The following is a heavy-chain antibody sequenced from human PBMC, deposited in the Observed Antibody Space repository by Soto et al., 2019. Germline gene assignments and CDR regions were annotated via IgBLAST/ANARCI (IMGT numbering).Heavy chain of an antibody. D-gene: IGHD3-3*01. CDR1: GYTFTSYY. CDR2: INPSGGST. CDR3: ARDHYYDFWSGPKYYFDY. Sequence: GASVKVSCKASGYTFTSYYMHWVRQAPGQGLEWMGIINPSGGSTSYAQKFQGRVTMTRDTPTSTVYMELSSLRSEDTAVYYCARDHYYDFWSGPKYYFDYWGQGTLVTVSS. V-gene: IGHV1-46*03. J-gene: IGHJ4*02.